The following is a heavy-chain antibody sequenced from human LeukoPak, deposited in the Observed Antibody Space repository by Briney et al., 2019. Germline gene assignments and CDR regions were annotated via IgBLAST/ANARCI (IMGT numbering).Heavy chain of an antibody. J-gene: IGHJ5*02. CDR2: INPSGGST. Sequence: ASVKVSCKASGYTFTSYYMHWVRQAPGQGLEWMGIINPSGGSTSYAQKFQGRVTMTRDTSTSTVYMELSSLRSEDTAVYYCAKDAKRYSGYVYWFDPWGQGTLVTVSS. V-gene: IGHV1-46*01. CDR3: AKDAKRYSGYVYWFDP. D-gene: IGHD5-12*01. CDR1: GYTFTSYY.